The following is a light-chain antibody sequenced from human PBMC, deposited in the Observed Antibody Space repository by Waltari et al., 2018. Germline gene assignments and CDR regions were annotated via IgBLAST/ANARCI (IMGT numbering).Light chain of an antibody. V-gene: IGKV3D-15*01. J-gene: IGKJ1*01. CDR3: QQYNYWPWT. CDR1: ESRGRM. Sequence: GQAKESRGRMFSWCEQKHGQAPRLLIYYSSTRASGIPARFSGNVSGTVFTITMSSLLSEDFAIYYWQQYNYWPWTFGQGTRVEIK. CDR2: YSS.